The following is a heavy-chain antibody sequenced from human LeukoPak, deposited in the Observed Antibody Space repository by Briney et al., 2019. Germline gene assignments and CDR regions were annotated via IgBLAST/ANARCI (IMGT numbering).Heavy chain of an antibody. V-gene: IGHV3-9*01. CDR2: ISWNSGSI. Sequence: AGGSLRLSCAASGFTFDNYAMHWVRQAPGKGQEWVSGISWNSGSIGYADSVKGRFTISRDNAKNSLYLQMNSLTAEDTALYYCAKDWHYSSDSGGYLEYWGQGTLVTVSS. CDR1: GFTFDNYA. J-gene: IGHJ4*02. D-gene: IGHD3-22*01. CDR3: AKDWHYSSDSGGYLEY.